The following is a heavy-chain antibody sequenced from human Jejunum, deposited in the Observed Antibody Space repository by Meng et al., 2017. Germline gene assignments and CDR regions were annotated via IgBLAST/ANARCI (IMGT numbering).Heavy chain of an antibody. V-gene: IGHV3-23*01. D-gene: IGHD5-18*01. CDR1: GFSFGSYV. Sequence: GGSLRLSCAASGFSFGSYVMSWVRQAPGKGLEWVSGISGSGGGTYYADSVKGRFTISRDNSKNTLYLQMNSLRVEDTAVYYCAKDGRVDTEGVRYYYYYGMDVWGQGTTVTVSS. CDR2: ISGSGGGT. CDR3: AKDGRVDTEGVRYYYYYGMDV. J-gene: IGHJ6*02.